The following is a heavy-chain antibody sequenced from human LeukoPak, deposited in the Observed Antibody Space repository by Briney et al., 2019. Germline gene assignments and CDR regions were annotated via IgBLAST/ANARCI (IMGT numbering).Heavy chain of an antibody. Sequence: GASVKVSCKASGYTFINYGISWVRQAPGQGLEWMGGIIPIFGTANYAQKFQGRVTITADESTSAACMELSSLRSEDTAVYYCAREGYGSGSLLYNWFDPWGQGTLVTVSS. CDR1: GYTFINYG. D-gene: IGHD3-10*01. CDR2: IIPIFGTA. CDR3: AREGYGSGSLLYNWFDP. J-gene: IGHJ5*02. V-gene: IGHV1-69*13.